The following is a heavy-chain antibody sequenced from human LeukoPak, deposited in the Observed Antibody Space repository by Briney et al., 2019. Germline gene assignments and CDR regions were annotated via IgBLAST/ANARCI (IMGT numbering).Heavy chain of an antibody. Sequence: GASVKVSCKASGYTFSSHDINWVRQATGQGLEWMGWMNPNSGDTGYAQKFQGRVTITRNTSISTAYMELSSLRSEDTAVYYCARREGGFYSWGIAYWGQGTLVTVSS. CDR1: GYTFSSHD. J-gene: IGHJ4*02. CDR3: ARREGGFYSWGIAY. V-gene: IGHV1-8*03. CDR2: MNPNSGDT. D-gene: IGHD1-26*01.